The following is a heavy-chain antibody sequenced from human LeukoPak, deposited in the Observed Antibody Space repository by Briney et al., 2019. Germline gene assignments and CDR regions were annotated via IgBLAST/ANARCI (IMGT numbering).Heavy chain of an antibody. CDR3: TRDSQDSYVYYMVV. J-gene: IGHJ6*03. CDR2: IHPEGNEK. D-gene: IGHD3-10*02. V-gene: IGHV3-7*01. Sequence: PGGSLRLYCAVSGFSFTNFWMSWVRQAPGRGLEWVANIHPEGNEKYHVESVKGRFTISRDNTKNLLFLQMNGLRVEDTAVYYCTRDSQDSYVYYMVVWGKGTTVTVSS. CDR1: GFSFTNFW.